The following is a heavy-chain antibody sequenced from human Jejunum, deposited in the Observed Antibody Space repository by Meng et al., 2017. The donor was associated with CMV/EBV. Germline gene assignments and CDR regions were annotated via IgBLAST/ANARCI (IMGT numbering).Heavy chain of an antibody. CDR2: ITYGGGT. CDR3: ARYYYASGTASRFDP. D-gene: IGHD3-10*01. V-gene: IGHV4-39*07. Sequence: GGSIGSRGQLCSGVRQPQGKGLEWIETITYGGGTYYNPTLKSRVTTSVDTYKKQFSLRLNSVTAADTAVYYCARYYYASGTASRFDPWGQGTLVTVSS. CDR1: GGSIGSRGQL. J-gene: IGHJ5*02.